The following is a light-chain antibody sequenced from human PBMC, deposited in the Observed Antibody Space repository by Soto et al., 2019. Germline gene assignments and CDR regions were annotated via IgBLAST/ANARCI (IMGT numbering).Light chain of an antibody. CDR3: GTWDSRLSAVV. CDR2: DNN. J-gene: IGLJ2*01. V-gene: IGLV1-51*01. Sequence: QSVLTQPPSVSAAPGQKVTISCSGSSSNIGNNYVSWYQQLPGTAPKLLIYDNNKRPSGIPDRFSGSKSGTSATLGITGLQTGDEADCYCGTWDSRLSAVVFGGGTKLTVL. CDR1: SSNIGNNY.